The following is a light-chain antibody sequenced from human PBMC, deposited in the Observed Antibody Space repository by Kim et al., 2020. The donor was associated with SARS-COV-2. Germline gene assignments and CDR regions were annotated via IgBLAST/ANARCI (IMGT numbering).Light chain of an antibody. V-gene: IGLV2-14*03. J-gene: IGLJ1*01. CDR1: SSDDGGNNY. Sequence: GQSITIACTGTSSDDGGNNYVSWYQQHPGKAPKRMIFDVSKRPSGVSNRFSGSKSGNTASLTIAGLQAEDETDYYCTSYTTSGTYLFGTGTKVTVL. CDR2: DVS. CDR3: TSYTTSGTYL.